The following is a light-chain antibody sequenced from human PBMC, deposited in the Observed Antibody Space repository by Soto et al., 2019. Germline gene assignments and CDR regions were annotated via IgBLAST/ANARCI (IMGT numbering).Light chain of an antibody. V-gene: IGKV3-20*01. CDR3: QQYGTSAVP. CDR1: QSVATNS. CDR2: GAS. Sequence: EIVLTQSPCTLSVSPGERATLSCRASQSVATNSLAWYQQTPGQAPRLLIYGASSRATDVPDRFSGSGSGTDFTLTISGLEPEDCAVYYCQQYGTSAVPFGQGTKVDIK. J-gene: IGKJ1*01.